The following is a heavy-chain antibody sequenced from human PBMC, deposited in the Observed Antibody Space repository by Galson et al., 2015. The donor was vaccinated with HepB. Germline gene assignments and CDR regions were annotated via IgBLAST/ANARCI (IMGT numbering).Heavy chain of an antibody. CDR1: GDSISSSY. Sequence: QVQLQESGPGLVKPSETLSLTCTVSGDSISSSYWSWIRQPPGKGLEWIGFISYSGSTNYNPSLRSRVTISVDTSKNQFSLKLSSVTAADTAVYYCARLKPVAGYYFDYWGQGTLVTVSS. V-gene: IGHV4-59*01. D-gene: IGHD6-19*01. CDR2: ISYSGST. J-gene: IGHJ4*02. CDR3: ARLKPVAGYYFDY.